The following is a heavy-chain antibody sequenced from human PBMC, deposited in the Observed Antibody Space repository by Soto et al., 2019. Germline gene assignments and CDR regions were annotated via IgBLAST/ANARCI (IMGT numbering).Heavy chain of an antibody. J-gene: IGHJ4*02. CDR2: ISYDGSNK. V-gene: IGHV3-30-3*01. D-gene: IGHD3-22*01. Sequence: QVQLVESGGGVVQPGRSLRLSCAASGFTFSSYAMHWVRQAPGKGLEWVAVISYDGSNKYYADSVKGRFTISRDNSKNTLYLQMNSLRAEDTAVYYCASHYYDPSGPPGNDFDYWGQGTLVTVSS. CDR3: ASHYYDPSGPPGNDFDY. CDR1: GFTFSSYA.